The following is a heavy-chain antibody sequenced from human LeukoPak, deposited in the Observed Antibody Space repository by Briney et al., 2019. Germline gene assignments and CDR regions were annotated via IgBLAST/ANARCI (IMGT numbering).Heavy chain of an antibody. V-gene: IGHV1-46*01. CDR1: GYTFTSNY. CDR3: ARPLGVEATRIGFDI. D-gene: IGHD1-26*01. Sequence: ASVKVSCKAFGYTFTSNYMHWVRQAPGQGPEWMGVISPSGGSTTYAQKFQGRVTLTRDMSTSTDYLELSSLRSEDTAVYYCARPLGVEATRIGFDIWGQGTMVTVSS. CDR2: ISPSGGST. J-gene: IGHJ3*02.